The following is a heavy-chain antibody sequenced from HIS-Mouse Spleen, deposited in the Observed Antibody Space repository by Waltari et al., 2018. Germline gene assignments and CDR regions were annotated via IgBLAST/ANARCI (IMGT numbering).Heavy chain of an antibody. J-gene: IGHJ6*02. CDR2: IWNSGGT. CDR3: ARALEYSSSWYYYYYGMDV. Sequence: QVQLQESGPGLVKPSETLSLTCTVSGYSISSGYYWGWIRQPPGKGLEWIGGIWNSGGTYYNPALKSRVTISVDTSKNQFSLKLSSVTAADTAVYYCARALEYSSSWYYYYYGMDVWGQGTTVTVSS. CDR1: GYSISSGYY. V-gene: IGHV4-38-2*02. D-gene: IGHD6-13*01.